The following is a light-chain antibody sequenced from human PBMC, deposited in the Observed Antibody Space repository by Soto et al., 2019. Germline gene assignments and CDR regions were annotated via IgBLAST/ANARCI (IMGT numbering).Light chain of an antibody. CDR2: AAS. CDR3: QQSYNIFSWT. J-gene: IGKJ1*01. Sequence: DIQMTRAPSSLSASVGDRVTITVRASQRISSYLNWYQQKPGRAPELLIYAASNLQSEVPSRFRGSGSGTDFTLTISSLQPEDFATYYCQQSYNIFSWTFGQGTKVDIK. V-gene: IGKV1-39*01. CDR1: QRISSY.